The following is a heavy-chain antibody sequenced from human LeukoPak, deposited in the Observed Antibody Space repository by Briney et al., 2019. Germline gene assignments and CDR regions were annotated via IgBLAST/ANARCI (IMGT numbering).Heavy chain of an antibody. CDR1: GGSISSGSYY. CDR3: ARLVPAAPMRFDP. D-gene: IGHD2-2*01. V-gene: IGHV4-61*02. CDR2: IYTSGST. J-gene: IGHJ5*02. Sequence: SETLSLTCTVSGGSISSGSYYWSWIRQPAGKGLEWIGRIYTSGSTNYNPSLKSRVTISVDTSKNQFSLKLSSVTAADTAVYYCARLVPAAPMRFDPWGQGTLVTVSS.